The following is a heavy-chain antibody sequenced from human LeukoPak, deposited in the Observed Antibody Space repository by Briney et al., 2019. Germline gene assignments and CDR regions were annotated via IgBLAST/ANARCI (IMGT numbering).Heavy chain of an antibody. V-gene: IGHV3-64*01. CDR3: ARRYYYDSSGYYLDY. J-gene: IGHJ4*02. D-gene: IGHD3-22*01. CDR1: GFTFSSYA. CDR2: ISSNGGST. Sequence: GGTLRLSCAASGFTFSSYAMHWVRQAPGKGLEYVSAISSNGGSTYYANSVKGRFTISRDNSKNTLYLQMGSLRAEDMAVYYCARRYYYDSSGYYLDYWGQGTLVTVSS.